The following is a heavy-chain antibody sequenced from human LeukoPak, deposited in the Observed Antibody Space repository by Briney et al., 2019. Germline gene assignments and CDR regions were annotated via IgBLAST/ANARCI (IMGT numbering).Heavy chain of an antibody. V-gene: IGHV4-39*01. Sequence: NPSETLSLTCTVSGGSISSSSYYWGWIRQPPGKGLEWIGSIYYSGSTYYNPSLKSRVTISVDTSKNQFSLKLSSVTAADTAVYYCARTIRLLTRGATNFDYWGQGTLVTVSS. CDR3: ARTIRLLTRGATNFDY. CDR2: IYYSGST. D-gene: IGHD1-26*01. CDR1: GGSISSSSYY. J-gene: IGHJ4*02.